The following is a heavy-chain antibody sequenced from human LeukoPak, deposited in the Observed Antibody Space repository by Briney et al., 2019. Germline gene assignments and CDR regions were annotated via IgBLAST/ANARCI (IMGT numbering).Heavy chain of an antibody. V-gene: IGHV4-59*12. CDR2: IYYSGIT. D-gene: IGHD5-18*01. Sequence: PSETLSLTCTVSGGSISSYYWSWIRQPPGKGLEWIGYIYYSGITNYNPSLKSRVTISVDTSKNQFSLKLAPVTAADTAIYYCAKGAGGFSYYNWFDPWGQGTLVTVSS. CDR1: GGSISSYY. CDR3: AKGAGGFSYYNWFDP. J-gene: IGHJ5*02.